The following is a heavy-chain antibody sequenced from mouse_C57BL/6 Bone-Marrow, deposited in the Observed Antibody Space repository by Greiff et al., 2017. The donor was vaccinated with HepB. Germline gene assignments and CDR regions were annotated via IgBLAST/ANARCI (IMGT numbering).Heavy chain of an antibody. V-gene: IGHV14-4*01. Sequence: VQLKQSGAELVRPGASVKLSCTASGFNIKDDYMHWVKQRPEQGLEWIGWIDPENGDTEYASKFQGKATITADTSSNTAYLQLSSLTSEDTAVYYCTSPYYYGSSSAWFAYWGQGTLVTVSA. J-gene: IGHJ3*01. D-gene: IGHD1-1*01. CDR1: GFNIKDDY. CDR2: IDPENGDT. CDR3: TSPYYYGSSSAWFAY.